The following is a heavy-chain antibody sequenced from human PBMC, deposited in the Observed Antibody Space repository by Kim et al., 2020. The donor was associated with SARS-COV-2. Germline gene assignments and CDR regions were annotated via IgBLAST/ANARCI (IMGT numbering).Heavy chain of an antibody. CDR3: ARGFQDYGGNPGAFDI. Sequence: SVKVSCKASGGTFSSYAISWVRQAPGQGLEWMGGIIPIFGTANYAQKFQGRVTITADESTSTAYMELSSLRSEDTAVYYCARGFQDYGGNPGAFDIWGQGTMVTVSS. V-gene: IGHV1-69*13. CDR1: GGTFSSYA. D-gene: IGHD4-17*01. J-gene: IGHJ3*02. CDR2: IIPIFGTA.